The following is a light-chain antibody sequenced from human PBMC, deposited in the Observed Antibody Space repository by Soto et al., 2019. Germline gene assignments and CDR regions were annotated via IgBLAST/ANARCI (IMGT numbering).Light chain of an antibody. CDR3: QQSYLVPET. J-gene: IGKJ2*01. V-gene: IGKV1-39*01. Sequence: DVQMTQSPSSLSASVGDRVTITCRASQSISTFLNWYQQRPGKAPKLLIAATSNLQSGVPSRFSGSRSGTDFTLTISSLQPEDFATYYSQQSYLVPETFGRGTKLEIK. CDR1: QSISTF. CDR2: ATS.